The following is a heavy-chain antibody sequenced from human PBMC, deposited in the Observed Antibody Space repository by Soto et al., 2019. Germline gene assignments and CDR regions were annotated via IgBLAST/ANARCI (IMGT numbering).Heavy chain of an antibody. V-gene: IGHV4-4*02. CDR2: IYHSGST. J-gene: IGHJ6*02. D-gene: IGHD3-22*01. CDR1: GGSISSSNW. CDR3: ARRGDYYDSYYYGMDV. Sequence: PSETLSLTCAVSGGSISSSNWWSWVRQPPGKGLEWIGEIYHSGSTDYNPSLKSRVTISVDKSKNQFSLKLSSVTAADTAVYYCARRGDYYDSYYYGMDVWGQGTTVTVSS.